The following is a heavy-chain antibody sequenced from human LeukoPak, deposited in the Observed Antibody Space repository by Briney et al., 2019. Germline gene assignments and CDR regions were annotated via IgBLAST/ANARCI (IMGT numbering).Heavy chain of an antibody. CDR1: GGSISSYY. Sequence: SETLSLTCTVSGGSISSYYWSWGRQPPGKGPEGIGDIYYSGSTNYNPSLKSPGTISVDTSKNQFSLKLSSVTAADTAVYYCARGEYYDSSGYWYWGQGTLVTVSS. CDR3: ARGEYYDSSGYWY. D-gene: IGHD3-22*01. V-gene: IGHV4-59*01. CDR2: IYYSGST. J-gene: IGHJ4*02.